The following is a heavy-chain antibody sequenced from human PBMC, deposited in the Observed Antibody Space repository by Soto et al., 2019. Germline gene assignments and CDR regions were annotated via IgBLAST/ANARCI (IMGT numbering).Heavy chain of an antibody. CDR2: IYYSGST. CDR1: GGSISSGGYY. J-gene: IGHJ4*02. D-gene: IGHD5-18*01. Sequence: SETLSLTCTVSGGSISSGGYYWSWIRQHPGKGLEWIGYIYYSGSTYYNPSLKSRVTISVDTYKNQFSLKLSSVTAADTAVYYCARETVDTAYTFDYWGQGNLVTVSS. CDR3: ARETVDTAYTFDY. V-gene: IGHV4-31*02.